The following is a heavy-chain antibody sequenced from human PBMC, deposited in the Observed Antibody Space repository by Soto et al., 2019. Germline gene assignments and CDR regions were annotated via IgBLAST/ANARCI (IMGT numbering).Heavy chain of an antibody. Sequence: SETLSLTCAFYCGSFIGYYWSWIRQPPGKGLEWIGEINHSGSTNYNPSLKSRVTISVDTSKNQFSLKLSSVTAADTAVYYCARGLRFLEWFYGMDVWGQGTTVTVSS. CDR1: CGSFIGYY. CDR3: ARGLRFLEWFYGMDV. V-gene: IGHV4-34*01. J-gene: IGHJ6*02. CDR2: INHSGST. D-gene: IGHD3-3*01.